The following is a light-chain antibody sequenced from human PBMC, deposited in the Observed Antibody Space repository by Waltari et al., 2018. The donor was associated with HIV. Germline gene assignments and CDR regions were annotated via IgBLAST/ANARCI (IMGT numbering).Light chain of an antibody. V-gene: IGLV3-21*02. Sequence: SYVLTQPPSVSVAPGQTARITCGGNNIGSKGDPWSQHKPSQAPVLVVSDDSDRPSGIPERCSGSSSWNKATLTISRVEAGDEADFYCQVWDSSTDLRVFGGGTKLTVL. J-gene: IGLJ2*01. CDR3: QVWDSSTDLRV. CDR1: NIGSKG. CDR2: DDS.